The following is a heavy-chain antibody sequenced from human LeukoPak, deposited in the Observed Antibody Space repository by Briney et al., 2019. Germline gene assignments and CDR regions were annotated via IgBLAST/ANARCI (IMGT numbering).Heavy chain of an antibody. CDR1: GFTFSSYA. J-gene: IGHJ4*02. CDR2: ISGSGGST. Sequence: GGSLRLSCAASGFTFSSYAMSWVRQAPGKGPEWVSAISGSGGSTYYADSVKGRFTISRDNSKNTLYLQMNSLRAEDTAVYYCAKNGWLSLGGYYFDYWGQGTLVTVSS. D-gene: IGHD3-9*01. V-gene: IGHV3-23*01. CDR3: AKNGWLSLGGYYFDY.